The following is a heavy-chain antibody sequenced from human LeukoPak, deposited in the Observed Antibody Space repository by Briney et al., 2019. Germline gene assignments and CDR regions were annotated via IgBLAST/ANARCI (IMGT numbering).Heavy chain of an antibody. CDR3: ARDGLGRYCTSSSCSPDY. Sequence: GASVKVSCTASGYTFTSYGITWVRQAPGLGLEWMGWISGYNGNANYPQKLQGRVTMTTDTFTSTAYMELRSLRSDDTAVYYCARDGLGRYCTSSSCSPDYWGPGTLVTVSS. D-gene: IGHD2-2*01. J-gene: IGHJ4*02. CDR1: GYTFTSYG. CDR2: ISGYNGNA. V-gene: IGHV1-18*01.